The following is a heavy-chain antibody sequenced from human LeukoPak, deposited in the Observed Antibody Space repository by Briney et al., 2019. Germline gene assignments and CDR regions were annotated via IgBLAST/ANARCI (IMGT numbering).Heavy chain of an antibody. V-gene: IGHV4-59*01. J-gene: IGHJ4*02. D-gene: IGHD5-18*01. CDR2: IYYSGST. Sequence: SETLSLTCTVSGGSISRYYWTWIRQPPGKGLEWSGDIYYSGSTSYSPSLKSRVTISVDTSKNQFSLKMSSVTAADTAVYYCARGRYSYGSKTTIDFWGQGTLVTVPS. CDR3: ARGRYSYGSKTTIDF. CDR1: GGSISRYY.